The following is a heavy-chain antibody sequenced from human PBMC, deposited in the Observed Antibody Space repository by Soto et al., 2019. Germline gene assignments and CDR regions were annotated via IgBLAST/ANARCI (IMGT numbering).Heavy chain of an antibody. D-gene: IGHD3-16*01. V-gene: IGHV3-30-3*01. J-gene: IGHJ6*02. CDR3: ARGGISHLYYYYYGMDV. Sequence: QVQLVESGGGVVQPGRSLRLSCAASGFTFSSYAMHWVRQAPGKGLEWVAVISYDGSNKYYADSVKGRFTISRDNSKNTLYLQMNSLRAEDTAVYYCARGGISHLYYYYYGMDVWGQGTTVTVSS. CDR2: ISYDGSNK. CDR1: GFTFSSYA.